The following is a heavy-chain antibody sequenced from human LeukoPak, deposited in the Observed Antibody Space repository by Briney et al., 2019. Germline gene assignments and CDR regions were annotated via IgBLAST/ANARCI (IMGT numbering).Heavy chain of an antibody. CDR2: ISGSGGST. D-gene: IGHD1-1*01. CDR3: ARTAYDY. Sequence: GGSLSPSWAASEFTFTGFAMSWARQAPGKGLEWVSAISGSGGSTYYADSVKGRFTISRDNAKNSLYLQMNSLRAEDTAVYYCARTAYDYWGQGTLVTVSS. CDR1: EFTFTGFA. J-gene: IGHJ4*02. V-gene: IGHV3-23*01.